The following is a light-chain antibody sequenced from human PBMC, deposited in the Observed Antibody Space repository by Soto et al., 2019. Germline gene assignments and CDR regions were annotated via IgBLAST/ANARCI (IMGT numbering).Light chain of an antibody. CDR3: SSYTTNNTLV. CDR1: SSDVADYKY. Sequence: QSALTQPASVSGSPGQSITISCTGTSSDVADYKYVSWYQQHPGKAPKALIAEVTKRPSGVSDRFSGSKSGNTASLTISGLQAEDEADYYCSSYTTNNTLVFGTGTKLTV. V-gene: IGLV2-14*01. CDR2: EVT. J-gene: IGLJ1*01.